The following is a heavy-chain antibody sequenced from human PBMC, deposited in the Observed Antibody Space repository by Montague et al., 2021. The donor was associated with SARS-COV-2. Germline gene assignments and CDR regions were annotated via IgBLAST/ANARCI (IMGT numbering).Heavy chain of an antibody. D-gene: IGHD6-19*01. V-gene: IGHV2-70*11. CDR2: IDWDDDK. CDR3: AREYSSGVYFDY. J-gene: IGHJ4*02. Sequence: PALVKPTQTLTLTCTFSGFSLSTSGMCVSWIRQPPGKALERLARIDWDDDKYYSTSLKTRLTISKDTSKNQVVLTMTNMDPVDTATYYCAREYSSGVYFDYRGQGTLVTVSS. CDR1: GFSLSTSGMC.